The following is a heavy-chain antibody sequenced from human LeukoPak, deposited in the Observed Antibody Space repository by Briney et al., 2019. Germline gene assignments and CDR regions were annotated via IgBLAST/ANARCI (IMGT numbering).Heavy chain of an antibody. V-gene: IGHV4-61*09. D-gene: IGHD3-10*01. CDR3: ARDPGLMVRGSRRGYDGNYYMDV. CDR1: SDSISSSHYH. CDR2: IYTTGST. Sequence: PSETLSLTCTVSSDSISSSHYHWSWIRQPAGKGLEWIGHIYTTGSTDYNPSLKSRVSISIDTSKNQFFLKLNSVTAADTAVYYCARDPGLMVRGSRRGYDGNYYMDVWGKGTTVTISS. J-gene: IGHJ6*03.